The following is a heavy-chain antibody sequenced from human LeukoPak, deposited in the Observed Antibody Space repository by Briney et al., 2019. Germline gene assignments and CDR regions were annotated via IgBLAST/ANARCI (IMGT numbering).Heavy chain of an antibody. CDR1: GFTFSSYA. CDR3: AKARDILTGYPYFDY. Sequence: GGSLRLSCAASGFTFSSYAMSWVRQAPGKGLEWVSAISGSGGSTYYADSVKGRFTISRDNSKNTLYLQMNSLRAEDTAVYYWAKARDILTGYPYFDYWGQGTLVTVSS. V-gene: IGHV3-23*01. J-gene: IGHJ4*02. CDR2: ISGSGGST. D-gene: IGHD3-9*01.